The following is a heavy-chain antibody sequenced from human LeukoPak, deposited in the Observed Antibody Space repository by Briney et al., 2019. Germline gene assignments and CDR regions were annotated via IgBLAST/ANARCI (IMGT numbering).Heavy chain of an antibody. Sequence: ASVTVSCKASGYTFAAYYMHWVRQAPGQGLEWMGWINPNSGDTNYAQKFQGRVTMTRDTSISTAYMELSRLRSDDTAVYYCARYYNWNYGRLDPWGQGTLVTVSS. CDR3: ARYYNWNYGRLDP. D-gene: IGHD1-7*01. CDR1: GYTFAAYY. V-gene: IGHV1-2*02. CDR2: INPNSGDT. J-gene: IGHJ5*02.